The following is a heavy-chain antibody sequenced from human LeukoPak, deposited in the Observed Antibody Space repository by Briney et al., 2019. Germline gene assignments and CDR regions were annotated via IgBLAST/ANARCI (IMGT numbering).Heavy chain of an antibody. CDR3: AELGITMIGGV. CDR1: GFTFSTYA. V-gene: IGHV3-30*04. Sequence: GGTLRLSCAASGFTFSTYAMHWVRQAPGKGLEWVALISYNGNNEYYADSVKGRFTISRDNAKNSLYLQMNSLRAEDTAVYYCAELGITMIGGVWGKGTTVTISS. D-gene: IGHD3-10*02. J-gene: IGHJ6*04. CDR2: ISYNGNNE.